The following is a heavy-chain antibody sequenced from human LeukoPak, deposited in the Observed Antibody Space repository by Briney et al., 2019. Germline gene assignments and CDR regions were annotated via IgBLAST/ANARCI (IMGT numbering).Heavy chain of an antibody. CDR2: ILYDGHNK. CDR1: GFAFSGYS. D-gene: IGHD1-26*01. V-gene: IGHV3-30-3*01. CDR3: AKDVRYSGSYPAYFDY. J-gene: IGHJ4*02. Sequence: GGSLRLSCAASGFAFSGYSMHWVRQAPGKGLEWVAVILYDGHNKDYADSVKGRFTISRDNSKNTLYLQMNSLRAEDTAVYYCAKDVRYSGSYPAYFDYWGQGTLVTVSS.